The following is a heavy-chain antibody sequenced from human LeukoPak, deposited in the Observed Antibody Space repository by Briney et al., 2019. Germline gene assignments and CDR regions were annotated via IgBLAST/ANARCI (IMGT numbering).Heavy chain of an antibody. CDR3: ARLWGSCRYYFDY. CDR2: IYHSGST. CDR1: GYSISSGYY. D-gene: IGHD3-16*02. Sequence: SETLSLTCAVSGYSISSGYYWGWIRQPPGKGLEWIGSIYHSGSTYYNPSLKSRVTISVDTSKNQFSLKLSSVTAADTAVYYCARLWGSCRYYFDYWGQGTLVTVSS. V-gene: IGHV4-38-2*01. J-gene: IGHJ4*02.